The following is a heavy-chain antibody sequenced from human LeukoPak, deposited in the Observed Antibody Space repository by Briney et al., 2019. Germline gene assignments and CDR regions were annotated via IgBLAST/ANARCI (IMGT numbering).Heavy chain of an antibody. D-gene: IGHD3-22*01. Sequence: ASVKVSCKASGYTFTGYYMYWVRQAPGQGLEWMGRINPNSGGTNYAQKFQGRVTMTRDTSISTAYMELSRLRSDDTAVYYCARDEGYYYDSSGYYRFVWGQGTLVTVSS. J-gene: IGHJ4*02. CDR2: INPNSGGT. CDR3: ARDEGYYYDSSGYYRFV. V-gene: IGHV1-2*06. CDR1: GYTFTGYY.